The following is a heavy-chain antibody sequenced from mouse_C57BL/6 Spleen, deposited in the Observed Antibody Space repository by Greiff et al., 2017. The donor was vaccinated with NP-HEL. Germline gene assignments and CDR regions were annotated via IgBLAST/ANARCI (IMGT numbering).Heavy chain of an antibody. D-gene: IGHD2-10*01. CDR2: IDPETGGT. CDR3: TRWSTYYGNYDY. V-gene: IGHV1-15*01. Sequence: QVQLQQSGAELVRPGASVTLSCKASGYTFTDYEMHWVKQTPVHGLEWIGAIDPETGGTAYNQKFKGKAILTADKSSSTAYMELRSLTSEDSAVFYCTRWSTYYGNYDYWGQGTTLTVSS. CDR1: GYTFTDYE. J-gene: IGHJ2*01.